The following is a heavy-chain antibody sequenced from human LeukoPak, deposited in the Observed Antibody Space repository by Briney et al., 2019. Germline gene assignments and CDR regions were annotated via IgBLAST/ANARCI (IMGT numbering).Heavy chain of an antibody. CDR3: ARDIVVVPAPPKVIDY. V-gene: IGHV1-2*02. J-gene: IGHJ4*02. Sequence: ASVKVSCKAPGYTFTGYYMHWVRQAPGQGLEWMGWINPNSGGTNYAQKFQGRVTMTRDTSISTAYMELSRLRSDDTAVYYCARDIVVVPAPPKVIDYWGQGTLVTVSS. CDR1: GYTFTGYY. D-gene: IGHD2-2*01. CDR2: INPNSGGT.